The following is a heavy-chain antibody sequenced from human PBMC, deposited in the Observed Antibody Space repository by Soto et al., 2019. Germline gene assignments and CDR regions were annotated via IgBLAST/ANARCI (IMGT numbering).Heavy chain of an antibody. D-gene: IGHD7-27*01. CDR2: INPNSGGT. V-gene: IGHV1-2*04. CDR3: ARSGSGDGAAFDI. J-gene: IGHJ3*02. Sequence: ASLKVSCKASGYTFTGYYMHWVRQAPGQGLEWMGWINPNSGGTNYAQKFQGWVTMTRDTSISTAYMELSRLRSDDTAVYYCARSGSGDGAAFDIWGQGTMVTVSS. CDR1: GYTFTGYY.